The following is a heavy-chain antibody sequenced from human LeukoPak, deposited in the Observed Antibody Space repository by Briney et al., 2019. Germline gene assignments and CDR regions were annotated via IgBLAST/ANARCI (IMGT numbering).Heavy chain of an antibody. J-gene: IGHJ4*02. CDR1: GGSVNSGEYY. Sequence: SETLSLTCTVSGGSVNSGEYYWSWIRQSPGKGLEWIGYIYYSGSTKYNPSLKRRVTILLDKSKNQCSLTLITVTAADTAMYYCARDLSGSSSFGYWGQGTLVTVSS. V-gene: IGHV4-61*08. CDR3: ARDLSGSSSFGY. D-gene: IGHD6-6*01. CDR2: IYYSGST.